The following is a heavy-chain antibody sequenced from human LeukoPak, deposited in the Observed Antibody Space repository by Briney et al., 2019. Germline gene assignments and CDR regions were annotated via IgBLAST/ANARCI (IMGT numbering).Heavy chain of an antibody. CDR3: ARVHSGYDSIDY. J-gene: IGHJ4*02. CDR2: IEPDGSGK. D-gene: IGHD5-12*01. CDR1: GFSFSDYW. V-gene: IGHV3-7*01. Sequence: GGSLRLSCAASGFSFSDYWMSWVRQAPGKGLEWVADIEPDGSGKTYVDSVKGRFTISRDNAQQSLYLQMNSLRAEDTAVYYCARVHSGYDSIDYWGQGTLVTVSS.